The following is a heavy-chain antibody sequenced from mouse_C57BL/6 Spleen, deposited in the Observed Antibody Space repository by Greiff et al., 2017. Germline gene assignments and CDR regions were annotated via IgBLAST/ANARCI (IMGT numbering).Heavy chain of an antibody. V-gene: IGHV14-1*01. CDR2: IDPEDGDT. J-gene: IGHJ3*01. CDR3: TTDYYDGSSYPAWFAY. D-gene: IGHD1-1*01. CDR1: GFNIKDYY. Sequence: EVQLQQSGAELVRPGASVKLSCTASGFNIKDYYMHWVKQRPEQGLGWIGRIDPEDGDTEYAPKFQGKATMTADTSSNTAYLQLSSLTSEDTAVYYCTTDYYDGSSYPAWFAYWGQGTLVTVSA.